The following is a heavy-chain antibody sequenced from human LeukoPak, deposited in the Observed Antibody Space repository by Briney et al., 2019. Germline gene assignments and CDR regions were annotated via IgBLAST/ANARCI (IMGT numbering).Heavy chain of an antibody. CDR3: ARDLENDYVWGSFSN. D-gene: IGHD3-16*01. CDR1: GGTFSSYA. V-gene: IGHV1-69*06. J-gene: IGHJ4*02. CDR2: IIPIFGTA. Sequence: SAKVSCKASGGTFSSYAISWVRQAPGQGLEWMGGIIPIFGTANYAQKFQGRVTITADKSTSTAYMELSSLRSEDTAVYYCARDLENDYVWGSFSNWGQGTLVTVSS.